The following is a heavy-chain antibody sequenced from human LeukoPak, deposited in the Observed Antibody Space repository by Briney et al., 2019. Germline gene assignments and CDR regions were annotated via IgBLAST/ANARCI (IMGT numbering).Heavy chain of an antibody. CDR3: ARLVGLDRNFDY. J-gene: IGHJ4*02. V-gene: IGHV3-23*01. D-gene: IGHD1-26*01. Sequence: GGSLRLSCTASGFTFSSYAMSWVRQVPGKGLEWVSGISASGGNTYHADSVKGRFTISRDNSKNTLYLQMKSLRAEDTAVYYCARLVGLDRNFDYWGQGILLTVSS. CDR2: ISASGGNT. CDR1: GFTFSSYA.